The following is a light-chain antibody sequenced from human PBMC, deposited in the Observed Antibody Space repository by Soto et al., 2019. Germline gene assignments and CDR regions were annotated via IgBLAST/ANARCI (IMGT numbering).Light chain of an antibody. CDR2: LGS. Sequence: DIVMTQSPLSLPVTPGEPASISCRSSQSLLHSNGYNYLDWYLQKPGQSPQLLIYLGSNRASGVPDRFSGSGSGTDFTLKISRVEVEDVGVYYYMQALQTPLFTFGPGTKVDIK. CDR1: QSLLHSNGYNY. J-gene: IGKJ3*01. V-gene: IGKV2-28*01. CDR3: MQALQTPLFT.